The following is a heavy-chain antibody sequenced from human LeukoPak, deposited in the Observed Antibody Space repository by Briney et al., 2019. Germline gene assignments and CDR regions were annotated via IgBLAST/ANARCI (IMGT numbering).Heavy chain of an antibody. CDR2: IYYSGST. D-gene: IGHD3-16*02. V-gene: IGHV4-39*01. J-gene: IGHJ4*01. CDR1: GGSISSSSYY. CDR3: ARRGGMITFGGVIVPYYFDY. Sequence: SETLSLTCTVSGGSISSSSYYWGWIRQPPGKGLEWIGSIYYSGSTYSNPSLKSRVTISVDTSKNQFSLKLSSVTAADTAVYYCARRGGMITFGGVIVPYYFDYWGQGTLVTVSS.